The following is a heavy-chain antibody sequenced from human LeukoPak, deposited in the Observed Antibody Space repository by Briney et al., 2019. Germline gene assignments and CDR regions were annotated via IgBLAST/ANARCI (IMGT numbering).Heavy chain of an antibody. CDR1: GGSISSYY. Sequence: SETLSLTCTVSGGSISSYYWSWIRQPPGKGLEWIGYIYYSGSTNYNPSLKSRVTISVDTSKNQFSLKLSSVTAADTAVYYCARVGGDIGGNSWFDPWGQGTLVTVSS. D-gene: IGHD2-15*01. CDR3: ARVGGDIGGNSWFDP. V-gene: IGHV4-59*01. J-gene: IGHJ5*02. CDR2: IYYSGST.